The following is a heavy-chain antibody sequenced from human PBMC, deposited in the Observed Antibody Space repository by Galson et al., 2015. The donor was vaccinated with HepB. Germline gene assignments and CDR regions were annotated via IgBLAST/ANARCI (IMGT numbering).Heavy chain of an antibody. Sequence: CAASGFTFSSFTMNWVRQAPGKKLEWVSNISTTGTNIFYVDSVKGRFTVSRDNAKNSLYLQMNSLRAEDTALYYCAKDPYLYSALAGTMAGFDYWGQGTLVTVSS. J-gene: IGHJ4*02. V-gene: IGHV3-48*01. D-gene: IGHD6-19*01. CDR1: GFTFSSFT. CDR3: AKDPYLYSALAGTMAGFDY. CDR2: ISTTGTNI.